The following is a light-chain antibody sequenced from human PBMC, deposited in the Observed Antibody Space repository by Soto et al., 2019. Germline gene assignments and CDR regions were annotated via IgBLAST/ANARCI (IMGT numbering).Light chain of an antibody. CDR2: GAS. CDR3: RQYTTWSPLD. V-gene: IGKV3-15*01. J-gene: IGKJ4*01. CDR1: QSVSNN. Sequence: EIVMTQSPATLSVSPGERATLSCRASQSVSNNLAWYQQKPGQAPRLLIFGASTRATGIPARFSGSGSGTAFPLTISSLQSEDFSVYYCRQYTTWSPLDFGGGIKVESK.